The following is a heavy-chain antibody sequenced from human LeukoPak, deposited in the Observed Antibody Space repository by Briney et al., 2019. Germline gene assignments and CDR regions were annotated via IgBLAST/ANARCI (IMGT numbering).Heavy chain of an antibody. J-gene: IGHJ4*02. CDR3: ARGGAVAVSSSFDY. CDR2: ISYDGSNK. CDR1: GFTFSSYA. D-gene: IGHD6-19*01. V-gene: IGHV3-30-3*01. Sequence: GGSLRLSCAASGFTFSSYAMHWVRQAPGKGLEWVAVISYDGSNKYYADSVKGRFTISRDNSKNTLYLQMNGLRAEDTAVYYCARGGAVAVSSSFDYWGQGTLVTVSS.